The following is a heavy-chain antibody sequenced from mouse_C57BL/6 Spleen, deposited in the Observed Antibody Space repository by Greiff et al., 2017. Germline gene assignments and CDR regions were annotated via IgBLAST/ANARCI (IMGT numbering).Heavy chain of an antibody. D-gene: IGHD1-1*01. CDR2: IWSGGST. CDR3: ARNYGSIHWYFDV. V-gene: IGHV2-2*01. Sequence: QVQLKESGPGLVQPSQSLSITCTVSGFSLTSYGVHWVRQSPGKGLEWLGVIWSGGSTDYNAAFISRLSISKDNSKSQVFFKMNSLQADDTAIYYCARNYGSIHWYFDVWGTGTTVTVSS. CDR1: GFSLTSYG. J-gene: IGHJ1*03.